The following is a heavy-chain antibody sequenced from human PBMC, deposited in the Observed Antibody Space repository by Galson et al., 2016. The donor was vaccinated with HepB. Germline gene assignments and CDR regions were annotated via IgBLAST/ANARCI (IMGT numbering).Heavy chain of an antibody. V-gene: IGHV3-74*01. CDR2: INTDGRST. CDR1: GLTFDDYG. Sequence: SLRLSCAASGLTFDDYGMHWVRQAPGKGLVWVSSINTDGRSTSYADSVKGRFTISRDNAKNTLYLQTNSLRAEDTAVYYCARDIRKISLFFRGHSHASDIWGQGTMVTVSS. CDR3: ARDIRKISLFFRGHSHASDI. J-gene: IGHJ3*02. D-gene: IGHD3-16*01.